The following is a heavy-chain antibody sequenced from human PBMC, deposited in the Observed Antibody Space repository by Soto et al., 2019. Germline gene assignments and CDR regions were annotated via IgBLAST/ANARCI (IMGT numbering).Heavy chain of an antibody. CDR3: AKVYYDSSGYYLGF. D-gene: IGHD3-22*01. CDR1: GFTFGSYA. Sequence: GGSLRLSCAASGFTFGSYAMSWVRQAPGKGLEWVSAISGSGGSTYYADSVKGRFTISRDNSKNTLYLRMNSLRAEDTAVYYCAKVYYDSSGYYLGFWGQGTLVTVSS. V-gene: IGHV3-23*01. J-gene: IGHJ4*02. CDR2: ISGSGGST.